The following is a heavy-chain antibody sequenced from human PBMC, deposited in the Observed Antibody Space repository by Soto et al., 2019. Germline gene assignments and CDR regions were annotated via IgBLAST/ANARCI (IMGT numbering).Heavy chain of an antibody. J-gene: IGHJ4*02. V-gene: IGHV3-48*03. D-gene: IGHD3-16*01. CDR1: GFTFRNYE. CDR3: AIMFDTSALDF. CDR2: ISAGDTI. Sequence: GSLRLSCAASGFTFRNYEMNWVRQAPGKGLEWLSYISAGDTIYYADSVKGRFTISRDNAKDSLYLQLSSLRADDTAIYYCAIMFDTSALDFWGQGTLVTVSS.